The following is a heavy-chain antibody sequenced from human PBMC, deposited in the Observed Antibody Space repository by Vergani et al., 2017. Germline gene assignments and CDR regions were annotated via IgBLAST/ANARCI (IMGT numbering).Heavy chain of an antibody. Sequence: VQLVESGGGLVKPGGSLRLSCAASGFTFSSYGMHWVRQAPGKGLEWVAVIWYDGSNKYYADSVKGRFTISRDNSKNTLYLQMNSLRAEDTAVYYCARINYDSSGYYPYFDYWGQGTLVTVSS. D-gene: IGHD3-22*01. CDR1: GFTFSSYG. CDR2: IWYDGSNK. CDR3: ARINYDSSGYYPYFDY. J-gene: IGHJ4*02. V-gene: IGHV3-33*01.